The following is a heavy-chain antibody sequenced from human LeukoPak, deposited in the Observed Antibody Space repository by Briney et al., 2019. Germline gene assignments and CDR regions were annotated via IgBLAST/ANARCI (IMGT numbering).Heavy chain of an antibody. CDR2: IIPIFGTA. J-gene: IGHJ4*02. CDR3: ARDGDSVSFDY. Sequence: GASVKVSCKASGGTFSSYAISWVRQAPGQGLEWMGGIIPIFGTANYAQKFQGRVTITTDESTSTAYMELSSLRSEDTGVYYCARDGDSVSFDYWGQGTLVTVSS. CDR1: GGTFSSYA. D-gene: IGHD3-10*01. V-gene: IGHV1-69*05.